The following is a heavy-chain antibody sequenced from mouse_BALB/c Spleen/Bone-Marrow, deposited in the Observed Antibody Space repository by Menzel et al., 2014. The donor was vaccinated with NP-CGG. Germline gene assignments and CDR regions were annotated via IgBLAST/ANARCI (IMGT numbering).Heavy chain of an antibody. J-gene: IGHJ2*01. CDR3: ARIYYYGRGYFDY. Sequence: EVKLQESGAELVKPGASVKLSCTASGFNIXDTYMHWVKQRPEQGLEWIGRIDPANGNTKYDPKFQGKATITADTSSNTAYLQLSSLTSEDTAVYYCARIYYYGRGYFDYWGQGTTLTVSS. CDR1: GFNIXDTY. V-gene: IGHV14-3*02. D-gene: IGHD1-1*01. CDR2: IDPANGNT.